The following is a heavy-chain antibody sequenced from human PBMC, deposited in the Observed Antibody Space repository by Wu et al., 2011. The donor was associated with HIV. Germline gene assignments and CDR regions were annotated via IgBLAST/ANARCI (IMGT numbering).Heavy chain of an antibody. CDR1: GYMFTSYG. J-gene: IGHJ4*02. D-gene: IGHD3-9*01. Sequence: QVQLAQSGPEVKKPGASVKVSCKASGYMFTSYGISWVRQAPGQGLEWMGWISVNNDNTNYAQRFQGRVTMTTDTSTSTAYMELRSLRSDDTAVYYCARDVLRYFDWLLGVEYYFDYWGQGTLVTVSS. CDR3: ARDVLRYFDWLLGVEYYFDY. CDR2: ISVNNDNT. V-gene: IGHV1-18*01.